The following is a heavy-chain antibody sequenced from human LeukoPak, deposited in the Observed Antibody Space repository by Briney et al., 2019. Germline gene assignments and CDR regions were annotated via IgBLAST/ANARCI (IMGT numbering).Heavy chain of an antibody. CDR3: ATMEYCSGGSCPD. CDR1: GYIFTDYY. V-gene: IGHV1-69-2*01. CDR2: VDPEDGET. J-gene: IGHJ4*02. Sequence: ASVKVSCKVSGYIFTDYYMHWVQQAPGKGLEWMGLVDPEDGETIYAEKFQGRVTITADTSTDTAYMELSSLRSEDTAVYYCATMEYCSGGSCPDWGQGTLVTVSS. D-gene: IGHD2-15*01.